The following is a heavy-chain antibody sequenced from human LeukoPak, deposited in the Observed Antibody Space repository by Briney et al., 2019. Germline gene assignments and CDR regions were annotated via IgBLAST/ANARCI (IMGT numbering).Heavy chain of an antibody. CDR3: ARARVVPAATHFDY. Sequence: GGSLRLSCAAPGFTFSSYAMHWVRQAPGKGLEWVAVISYDGSNKYYADSVKGRFTISRDNSKNTLYLQMNSLRAEDTAVYYCARARVVPAATHFDYWGQGTLVTVSS. D-gene: IGHD2-2*01. CDR1: GFTFSSYA. V-gene: IGHV3-30-3*01. J-gene: IGHJ4*02. CDR2: ISYDGSNK.